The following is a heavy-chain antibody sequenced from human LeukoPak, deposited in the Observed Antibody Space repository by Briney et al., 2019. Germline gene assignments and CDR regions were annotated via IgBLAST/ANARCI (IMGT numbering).Heavy chain of an antibody. V-gene: IGHV4-38-2*02. CDR1: GYSIRSTYY. D-gene: IGHD3-22*01. CDR2: IYHSGTL. CDR3: ARVMDYYDGSGYPPPAAADY. J-gene: IGHJ4*02. Sequence: SETLSLTCTVSGYSIRSTYYWGWIRQPPGKGLEWIGSIYHSGTLYYNPSLKSRVTISVDTSKNQFSLKLTSVTAADTAVYYCARVMDYYDGSGYPPPAAADYWGQGTLVIVSS.